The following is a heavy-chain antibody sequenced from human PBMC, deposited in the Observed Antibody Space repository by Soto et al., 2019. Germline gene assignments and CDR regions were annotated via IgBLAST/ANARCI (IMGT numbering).Heavy chain of an antibody. D-gene: IGHD3-3*01. V-gene: IGHV5-51*01. J-gene: IGHJ4*02. Sequence: GESLKISCKGSGYSFTSYWIGWVRQMPGKGLEWMGIIYPGDSDTRYSPSFQGQGTIPADKSISTAYLQWSSLKASDTAMYYCARSVFHRDFGVVKFYPPYFDYWGQGTLVTVSS. CDR2: IYPGDSDT. CDR1: GYSFTSYW. CDR3: ARSVFHRDFGVVKFYPPYFDY.